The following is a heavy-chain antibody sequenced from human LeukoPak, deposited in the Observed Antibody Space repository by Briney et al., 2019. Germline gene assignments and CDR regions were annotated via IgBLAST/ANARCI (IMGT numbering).Heavy chain of an antibody. V-gene: IGHV4-39*01. D-gene: IGHD3-3*01. CDR2: IYYSGTT. CDR1: GGSIRNTSYY. J-gene: IGHJ4*02. CDR3: ARPSRIGYYTDFDY. Sequence: PSETLSLTCTVSGGSIRNTSYYWGWLRQPPGKGLEWIGSIYYSGTTYYNPSLKSRVTISVDTSTSQFSLKLSSVTAADTAVYYCARPSRIGYYTDFDYWGQGTLVTVSS.